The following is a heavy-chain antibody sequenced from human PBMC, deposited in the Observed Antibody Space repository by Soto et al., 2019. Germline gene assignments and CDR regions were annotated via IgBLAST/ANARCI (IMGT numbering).Heavy chain of an antibody. J-gene: IGHJ4*02. Sequence: GGSLRLSCAASDFTFSSNAMTWVRQAPGKGLEWVSTISGSGGSTYYADSVKGRFTISRDNSKNTLYLQMNSLRAEDTAVYYCGKPHPGYGISTNKNWGQGAVVTVS. CDR3: GKPHPGYGISTNKN. D-gene: IGHD3-3*02. CDR2: ISGSGGST. CDR1: DFTFSSNA. V-gene: IGHV3-23*01.